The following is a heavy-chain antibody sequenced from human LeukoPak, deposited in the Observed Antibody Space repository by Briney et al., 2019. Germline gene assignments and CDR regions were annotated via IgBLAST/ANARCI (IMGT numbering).Heavy chain of an antibody. J-gene: IGHJ3*02. Sequence: GASVKVSCKASGYTFINYGITWVRQAPGQGLEWMGGVIPIFGTANYAQKFQGRVTITADKSTSTAYMELSSLRSEDTAVYYCARSYSGYDLGAFDIWGQGTMVTVSS. V-gene: IGHV1-69*06. CDR3: ARSYSGYDLGAFDI. CDR2: VIPIFGTA. CDR1: GYTFINYG. D-gene: IGHD5-12*01.